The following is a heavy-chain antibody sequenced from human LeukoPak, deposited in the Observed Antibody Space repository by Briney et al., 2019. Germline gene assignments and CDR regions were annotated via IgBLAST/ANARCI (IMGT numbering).Heavy chain of an antibody. CDR3: ARSPGGGWSAVDY. CDR1: GLTVSNNY. V-gene: IGHV3-53*01. J-gene: IGHJ4*02. D-gene: IGHD6-19*01. Sequence: GGSLRLSCAVSGLTVSNNYMHWVRQAPGEGLGWVSILYSGGIRYYADSVKGRFTIYRNNSKNSLNLQINSPSAEDTAVYYCARSPGGGWSAVDYWGQGTLVTVSS. CDR2: LYSGGIR.